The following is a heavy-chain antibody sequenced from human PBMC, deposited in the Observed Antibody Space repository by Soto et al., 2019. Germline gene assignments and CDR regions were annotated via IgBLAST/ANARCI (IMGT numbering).Heavy chain of an antibody. CDR2: IKQDGSEK. V-gene: IGHV3-7*01. Sequence: GGSLRLSCAASGFTFSSYWMSWVRQAPGKGLEWVANIKQDGSEKYYVDSVKGRFTISRDNAKNSLYLQMNSLRAEDTAVYYCARVEVTIIGVVIYYYYGMDVWGQGTTVTVS. CDR1: GFTFSSYW. D-gene: IGHD3-3*01. J-gene: IGHJ6*02. CDR3: ARVEVTIIGVVIYYYYGMDV.